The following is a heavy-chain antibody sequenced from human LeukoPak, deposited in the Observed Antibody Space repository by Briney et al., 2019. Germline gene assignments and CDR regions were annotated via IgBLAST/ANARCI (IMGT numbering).Heavy chain of an antibody. CDR2: INHSGST. V-gene: IGHV4-39*07. J-gene: IGHJ5*02. CDR1: GGSISSSSYY. CDR3: GGYCSSTSCYVESP. D-gene: IGHD2-2*01. Sequence: PSETLSLTCTVSGGSISSSSYYWGWIRQPPGKGLEWIGEINHSGSTNYNPSLKSRVTISVDTSKNQFSLKLSSVTAADTAVYYCGGYCSSTSCYVESPWGQGTLVTISS.